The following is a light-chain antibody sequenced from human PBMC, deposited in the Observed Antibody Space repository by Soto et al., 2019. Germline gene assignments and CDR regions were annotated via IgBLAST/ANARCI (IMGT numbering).Light chain of an antibody. V-gene: IGKV3-15*01. J-gene: IGKJ5*01. Sequence: EIVLTQSPATLSVSPGERATLSCRASQSVGNTLAWYQQQPGQTPRLLIYGASTRATGIPARFSGSGSGTEFTLTISSLQSEDFAVYYCQQYNNWPPITFGQGTRLQIK. CDR2: GAS. CDR3: QQYNNWPPIT. CDR1: QSVGNT.